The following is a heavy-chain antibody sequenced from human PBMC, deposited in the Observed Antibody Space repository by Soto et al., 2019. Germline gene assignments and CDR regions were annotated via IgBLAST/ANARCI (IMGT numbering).Heavy chain of an antibody. CDR2: INACNGNT. Sequence: QVQLVQSGAEVKKPGASVKVSCKASGYTFTSYAMHWVRQAPGQRLEWMGWINACNGNTKYSQKFQGRVTITRDTSASTAYMELSSLRSEDTAVYYCAVLGYYDSSGYPMAFDIWGQGTMVTVSS. V-gene: IGHV1-3*01. CDR3: AVLGYYDSSGYPMAFDI. J-gene: IGHJ3*02. D-gene: IGHD3-22*01. CDR1: GYTFTSYA.